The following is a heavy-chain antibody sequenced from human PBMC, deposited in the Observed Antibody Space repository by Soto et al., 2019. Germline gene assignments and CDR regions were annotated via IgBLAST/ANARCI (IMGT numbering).Heavy chain of an antibody. CDR2: INHSGGT. CDR3: ARGAVVPAATYYYYYYMDV. D-gene: IGHD2-2*01. V-gene: IGHV4-34*01. J-gene: IGHJ6*03. CDR1: GGSFSGYY. Sequence: QVQLQQWGAGLLKPSKTLSLTCAVYGGSFSGYYWSWIRQPPGKGLEWIGEINHSGGTNSNPSLKSRVTISVDTSKNQFSLKLSSVTAADTAVYYCARGAVVPAATYYYYYYMDVWGKGTTVTVSS.